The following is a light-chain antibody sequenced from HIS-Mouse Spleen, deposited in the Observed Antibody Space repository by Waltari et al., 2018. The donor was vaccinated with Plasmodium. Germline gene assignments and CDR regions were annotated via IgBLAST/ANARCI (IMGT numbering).Light chain of an antibody. V-gene: IGKV1-39*01. Sequence: DIQMTQSPSSLSASVGARVTITCRACQSISSYLNWYQQKPGKAPKLLIYAASSLQSGVPSRFSGSGSGTDFTLTISSLQPEDFATYYCQQSYSTPWTFGQGTKVEIK. J-gene: IGKJ1*01. CDR2: AAS. CDR1: QSISSY. CDR3: QQSYSTPWT.